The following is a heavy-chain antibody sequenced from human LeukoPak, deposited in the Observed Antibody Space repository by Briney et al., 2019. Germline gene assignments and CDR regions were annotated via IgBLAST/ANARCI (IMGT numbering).Heavy chain of an antibody. J-gene: IGHJ4*02. D-gene: IGHD6-13*01. CDR2: IIPIFGTA. Sequence: SVKVSCKASGYTFTSYGISWVRQAPGQGLEWMGGIIPIFGTANYAQKFQGRVTITADESTSTAYMELSSLRSEDTAVYYCATRERSSSWHVFDYWGQGTLVTVSS. V-gene: IGHV1-69*13. CDR1: GYTFTSYG. CDR3: ATRERSSSWHVFDY.